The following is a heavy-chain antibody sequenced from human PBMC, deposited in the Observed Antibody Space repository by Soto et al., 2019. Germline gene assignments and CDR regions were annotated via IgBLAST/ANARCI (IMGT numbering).Heavy chain of an antibody. D-gene: IGHD3-22*01. J-gene: IGHJ5*01. CDR2: INHSGRV. Sequence: ETLSLTWAVYGGSFSGHSWTWIRQSPGKGLEWIGDINHSGRVNYSPSLKSRVTISLDTSKNQFSLTLSAVTAADTAMYYCSTRAYDTNGYYRFDPGGQGTLVTVSS. V-gene: IGHV4-34*01. CDR3: STRAYDTNGYYRFDP. CDR1: GGSFSGHS.